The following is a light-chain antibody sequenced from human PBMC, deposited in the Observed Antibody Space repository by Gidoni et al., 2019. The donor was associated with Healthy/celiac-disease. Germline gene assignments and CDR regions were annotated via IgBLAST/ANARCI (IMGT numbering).Light chain of an antibody. CDR1: SSNVGNNA. Sequence: QSVLTQPPSVSEAPRQRVTISCSGSSSNVGNNAVNWYQQLPGKAPKLLIYYDDLLLSWVSDRFSGSKSGTSASLAISGLQSEDEADYYCAAWDDSLNVVVFGGGTKLTVL. J-gene: IGLJ2*01. CDR2: YDD. CDR3: AAWDDSLNVVV. V-gene: IGLV1-36*01.